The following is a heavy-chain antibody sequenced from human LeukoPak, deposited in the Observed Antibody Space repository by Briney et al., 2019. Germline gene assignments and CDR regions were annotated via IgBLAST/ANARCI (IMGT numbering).Heavy chain of an antibody. V-gene: IGHV4-59*01. D-gene: IGHD2-2*01. CDR2: IYYSGST. J-gene: IGHJ6*03. Sequence: SETLSLTCTVSGGSISSYYWSWIRQTPGKGLEWIGYIYYSGSTNYNPSLKSRVTISVDTSKNQFSLKLSSVTAADTAVYYCARAGGVPAALLYYYYMDVWGKGTTVTVSS. CDR1: GGSISSYY. CDR3: ARAGGVPAALLYYYYMDV.